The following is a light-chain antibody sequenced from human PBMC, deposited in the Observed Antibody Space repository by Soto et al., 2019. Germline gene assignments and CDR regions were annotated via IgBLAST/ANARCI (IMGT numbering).Light chain of an antibody. CDR3: QQYNSFFVT. Sequence: DIQMTQSPPTLSASVGDRVTITCRASPSISSWLAWFQQKPGKAPKLLIYEASNLQSGVPSRFRGVGFGKDFILTFGSLQHVDFAIYYGQQYNSFFVTFGKGTRV. V-gene: IGKV1-5*01. CDR2: EAS. J-gene: IGKJ1*01. CDR1: PSISSW.